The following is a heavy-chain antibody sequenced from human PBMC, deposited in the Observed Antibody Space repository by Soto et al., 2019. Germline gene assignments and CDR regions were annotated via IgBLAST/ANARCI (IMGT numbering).Heavy chain of an antibody. CDR1: GYTFTTYG. CDR2: INPLKGDT. CDR3: ASVKVPAAVLGAFDV. Sequence: QAQLVQSGGEMKKAGASVKVSCKASGYTFTTYGITWVRQAPGQGLDWMGWINPLKGDTKSAANFQDRVTMTSDTSTRTAYMELGSLRSDDTAVYYCASVKVPAAVLGAFDVWGQGTLVTVSS. J-gene: IGHJ3*01. D-gene: IGHD3-3*02. V-gene: IGHV1-18*01.